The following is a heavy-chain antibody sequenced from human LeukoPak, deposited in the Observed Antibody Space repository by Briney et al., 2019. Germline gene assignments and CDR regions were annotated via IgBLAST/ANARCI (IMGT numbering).Heavy chain of an antibody. Sequence: ASVKVSCKASVYTFTGYYMHWVRQAPGQGLEWMGWINPNSGGTNYAQKFQGRVTMTRDTSISTAYMELSRLRSDDTAVYYCARGARYFYDTSHPFDPWGQGTLVTVSS. CDR2: INPNSGGT. CDR1: VYTFTGYY. CDR3: ARGARYFYDTSHPFDP. J-gene: IGHJ5*02. V-gene: IGHV1-2*02. D-gene: IGHD3-22*01.